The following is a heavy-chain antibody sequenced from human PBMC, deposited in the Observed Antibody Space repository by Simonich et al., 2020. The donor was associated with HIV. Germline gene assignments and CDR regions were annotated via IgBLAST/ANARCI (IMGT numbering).Heavy chain of an antibody. J-gene: IGHJ4*02. Sequence: QVQLVHSGSELKKPVASVNVSCKASGYTLTTHAMNWGRKAPGQGLEWMGWINTITGNPTFAQGFTGRFVFSLDTSVSTAYLQISSLKDEDTAVYYCVREVRSFDYWGQGTLVTVSS. CDR2: INTITGNP. CDR3: VREVRSFDY. V-gene: IGHV7-4-1*02. CDR1: GYTLTTHA. D-gene: IGHD4-17*01.